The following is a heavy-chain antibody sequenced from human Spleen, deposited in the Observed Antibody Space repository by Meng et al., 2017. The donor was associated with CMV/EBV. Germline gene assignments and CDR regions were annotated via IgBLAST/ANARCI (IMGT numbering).Heavy chain of an antibody. CDR2: INHSGST. V-gene: IGHV4-34*01. J-gene: IGHJ5*02. CDR1: GGSFSGYY. D-gene: IGHD5-12*01. CDR3: ARLRGSGYYR. Sequence: QPQLQEGGAGLLKPSETLSLTCAVYGGSFSGYYWSWIRQPPGKGLEWIGEINHSGSTNYNPSLKSRVTISVDTSKNQFSLKLSSVTAADTAVYYCARLRGSGYYRWGQGTLVTASS.